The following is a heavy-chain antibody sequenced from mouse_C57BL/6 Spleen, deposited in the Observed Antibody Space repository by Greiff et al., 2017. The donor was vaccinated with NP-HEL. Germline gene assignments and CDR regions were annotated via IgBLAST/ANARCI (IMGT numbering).Heavy chain of an antibody. CDR1: GYTFTSYD. V-gene: IGHV1-85*01. Sequence: QVQLQQSGPELVKPGASVKLSCKASGYTFTSYDINWVKQRPGQGLEWIGWIYPRDGSTKYNEKFKGKATLTVDTSSSTAYMELHSLTSEDSAVYFCARRDGNLYYYAMDYWGQGTSVTVSS. CDR3: ARRDGNLYYYAMDY. D-gene: IGHD2-1*01. J-gene: IGHJ4*01. CDR2: IYPRDGST.